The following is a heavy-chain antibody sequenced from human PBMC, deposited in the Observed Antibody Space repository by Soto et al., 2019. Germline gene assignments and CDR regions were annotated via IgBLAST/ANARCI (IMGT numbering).Heavy chain of an antibody. Sequence: SCKASGFTFCDYAMSWFRQAPGKGLEGVGFIRSKAYGGTTEYAASVKGRFTISRDDSKSIAYLQMNSLKTEDTAVYYCTREVPGSSWYSWRYYYYGMDVWGQGTTVTVSS. CDR3: TREVPGSSWYSWRYYYYGMDV. V-gene: IGHV3-49*03. D-gene: IGHD6-13*01. J-gene: IGHJ6*02. CDR1: GFTFCDYA. CDR2: IRSKAYGGTT.